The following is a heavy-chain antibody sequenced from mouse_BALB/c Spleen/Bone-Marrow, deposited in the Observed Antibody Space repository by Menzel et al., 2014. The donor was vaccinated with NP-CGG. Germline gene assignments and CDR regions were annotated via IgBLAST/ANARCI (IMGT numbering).Heavy chain of an antibody. Sequence: VQGVESGAELAKPGASVKLSCKASGYTFTNYWMHWVKQRPGQGLEWIGYINPNTGYTEYNQKFKDKDKVTADKSSSKNYMQLNSLTAEDDAVYYCARRGDRSDCAFDYWGQGTLVTVSA. J-gene: IGHJ3*01. V-gene: IGHV1-7*01. CDR2: INPNTGYT. CDR1: GYTFTNYW. CDR3: ARRGDRSDCAFDY. D-gene: IGHD3-2*01.